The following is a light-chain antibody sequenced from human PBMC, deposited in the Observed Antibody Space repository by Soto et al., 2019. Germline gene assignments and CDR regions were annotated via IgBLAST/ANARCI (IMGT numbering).Light chain of an antibody. CDR1: QRVSSH. Sequence: ETAMTQSPVTLSVSPGDTATLSCRASQRVSSHLAWYQQKPGQPPRLLIYGASTRATGIPARFSGSGSGTEFTLTISSLQSEDFAVYYCQPYNNWPPLTFGQGTRLDIK. CDR2: GAS. J-gene: IGKJ5*01. V-gene: IGKV3-15*01. CDR3: QPYNNWPPLT.